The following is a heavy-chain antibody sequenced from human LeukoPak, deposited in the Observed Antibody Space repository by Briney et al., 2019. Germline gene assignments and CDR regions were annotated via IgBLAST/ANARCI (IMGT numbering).Heavy chain of an antibody. CDR3: ATGGGSSWSKIYNWFEP. CDR2: INPNSGGT. J-gene: IGHJ5*02. CDR1: GYTFTGYY. D-gene: IGHD6-13*01. Sequence: ASVKVSCKASGYTFTGYYMHWVRQAPGQGLEWMGWINPNSGGTNYAQKFQGWVTMTRDTSISTAYMELSRLRSDRTAVYYCATGGGSSWSKIYNWFEPWGQGTLVTVSS. V-gene: IGHV1-2*04.